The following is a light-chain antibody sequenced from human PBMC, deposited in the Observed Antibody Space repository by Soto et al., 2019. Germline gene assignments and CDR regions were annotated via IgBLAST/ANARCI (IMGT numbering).Light chain of an antibody. CDR3: QQSYSTPRT. J-gene: IGKJ5*01. Sequence: DIQMTQSPSSLSASVGERVTITCRASQSISSYLNWYQQKPGKAPKLLIYAASSLQSGVPSRFSGSGSGTDFTLTISSLQPEDFATYYCQQSYSTPRTFGQGTRLEMK. V-gene: IGKV1-39*01. CDR2: AAS. CDR1: QSISSY.